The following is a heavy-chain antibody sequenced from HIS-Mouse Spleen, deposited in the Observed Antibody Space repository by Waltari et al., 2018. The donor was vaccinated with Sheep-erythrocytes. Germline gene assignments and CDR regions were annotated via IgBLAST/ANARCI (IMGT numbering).Heavy chain of an antibody. J-gene: IGHJ6*02. CDR2: IDWDDDK. Sequence: QVTLRESGPALVKPTQTLTLTCTFSGFSLSTSGMCVSWIRQPPGKALEWLALIDWDDDKYYSTTLKTRLTISKDTSKNQVVLTITNMDPVETATYYCARTPRDYDFWSGYYFYYYGMDVWGQGTTVTVSS. V-gene: IGHV2-70*01. CDR1: GFSLSTSGMC. CDR3: ARTPRDYDFWSGYYFYYYGMDV. D-gene: IGHD3-3*01.